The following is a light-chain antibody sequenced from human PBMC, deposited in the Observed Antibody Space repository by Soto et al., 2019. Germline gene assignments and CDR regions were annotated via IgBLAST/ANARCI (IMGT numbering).Light chain of an antibody. CDR1: NSDVGDYNY. CDR2: EVS. J-gene: IGLJ1*01. Sequence: QSALTQPASVSGSPGQSITISCTGTNSDVGDYNYVSWYQQHPGKAPKLIIYEVSNRPSGISDRFSASKSGNTASLTISGLQAEDEADYYCSSSTNSNTRVFGTGTKSPS. V-gene: IGLV2-14*01. CDR3: SSSTNSNTRV.